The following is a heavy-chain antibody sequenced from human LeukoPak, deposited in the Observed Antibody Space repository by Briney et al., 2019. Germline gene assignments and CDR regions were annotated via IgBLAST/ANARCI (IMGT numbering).Heavy chain of an antibody. Sequence: ASETLSLTCAVYGGSFSGYYWSWIRQPPGKGLGWIGEINHSGSTNYNPSLKSRVTISVDTSKNQFSLKLSSVTAADTAVYYCARGRYSYGYWGQGTLVTVSS. J-gene: IGHJ4*02. D-gene: IGHD5-18*01. CDR1: GGSFSGYY. CDR2: INHSGST. V-gene: IGHV4-34*01. CDR3: ARGRYSYGY.